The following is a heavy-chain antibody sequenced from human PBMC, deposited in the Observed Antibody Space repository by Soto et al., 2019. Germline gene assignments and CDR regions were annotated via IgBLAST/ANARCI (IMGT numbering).Heavy chain of an antibody. D-gene: IGHD4-4*01. Sequence: PGESLKISCKGSGYSFTSYWIGWVRQMPGKGLEWMGIIYPGDSDTRYSPSFQGQVTISADKSISTAYLQWSSLKASDTAMYYCATASDYSNYRGYYYYYMDVWGKGTTDTVSS. J-gene: IGHJ6*03. CDR1: GYSFTSYW. CDR2: IYPGDSDT. CDR3: ATASDYSNYRGYYYYYMDV. V-gene: IGHV5-51*01.